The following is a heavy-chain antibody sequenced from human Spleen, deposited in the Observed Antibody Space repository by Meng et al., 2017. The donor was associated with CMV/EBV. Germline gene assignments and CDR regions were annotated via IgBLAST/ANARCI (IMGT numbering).Heavy chain of an antibody. D-gene: IGHD5-18*01. Sequence: DYFWSWIRQPPGKGLEWIGEINHSRSTNYNPSLKSRVTISVDTSKNQFSLKLSSVTAADTAVYYCARGVKRGYSYGSSPYGIHSQHWGQGTLVTVSS. J-gene: IGHJ1*01. CDR1: DYF. V-gene: IGHV4-34*01. CDR3: ARGVKRGYSYGSSPYGIHSQH. CDR2: INHSRST.